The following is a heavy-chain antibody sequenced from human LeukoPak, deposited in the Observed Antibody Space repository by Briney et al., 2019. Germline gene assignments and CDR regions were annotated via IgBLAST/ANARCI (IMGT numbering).Heavy chain of an antibody. V-gene: IGHV4-59*01. Sequence: SGTLSLTCTVSDGSITSYYWNWIRQPPGKGLEWIGNIYNIGRTDYNPSLKSRVTISVNTSKNHISLKLSSVTAADTAVYYCARDKGPYWYFDLWGRGTLVTVSS. CDR2: IYNIGRT. CDR1: DGSITSYY. J-gene: IGHJ2*01. CDR3: ARDKGPYWYFDL.